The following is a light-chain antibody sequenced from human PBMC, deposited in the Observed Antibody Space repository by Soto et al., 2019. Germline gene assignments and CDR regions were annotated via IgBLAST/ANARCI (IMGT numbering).Light chain of an antibody. CDR3: SSYTSSSTYV. V-gene: IGLV2-14*01. CDR2: DVS. CDR1: SRDVGGYNY. J-gene: IGLJ1*01. Sequence: QSGLTQPASVFGSPGQSITIPCPGTSRDVGGYNYVSWYQQHPGKAPKLMIYDVSNRPSGVSNRFSGSKSGNTASLTISGLQAEDEADYYCSSYTSSSTYVFGTGTKVTVL.